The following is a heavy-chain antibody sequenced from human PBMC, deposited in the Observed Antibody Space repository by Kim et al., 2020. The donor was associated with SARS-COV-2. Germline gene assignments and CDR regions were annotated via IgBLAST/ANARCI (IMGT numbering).Heavy chain of an antibody. J-gene: IGHJ4*02. D-gene: IGHD3-22*01. Sequence: CQGRVTMTREPSTSTVYMELSSLRSEDTAVYYCARDGYYYDSSGYYPFDYWGQGTLVTVSS. V-gene: IGHV1-46*01. CDR3: ARDGYYYDSSGYYPFDY.